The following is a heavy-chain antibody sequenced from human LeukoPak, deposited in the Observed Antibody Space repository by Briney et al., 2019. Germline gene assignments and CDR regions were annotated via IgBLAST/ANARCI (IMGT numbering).Heavy chain of an antibody. D-gene: IGHD1/OR15-1a*01. V-gene: IGHV3-72*01. CDR1: GFKFSDHY. J-gene: IGHJ6*02. CDR3: GRIAINANNAMDV. Sequence: PGGALRLSCAASGFKFSDHYIDWVRQAPRKGLEWVCRIRNKDSSYTTEYAASVEGRFTISSDVSESTLYLQMNSLRTEDTAVYYCGRIAINANNAMDVWGQGTTVTVSS. CDR2: IRNKDSSYTT.